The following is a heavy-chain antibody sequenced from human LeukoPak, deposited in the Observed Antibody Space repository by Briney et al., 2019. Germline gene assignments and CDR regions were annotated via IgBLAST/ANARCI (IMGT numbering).Heavy chain of an antibody. D-gene: IGHD5-18*01. J-gene: IGHJ6*02. Sequence: SETLSLTCTVSGGSISSYYWSWIRQPPGKGLEWIGYIYYSGSTNYNPSLKSRVTISVDTSKNQFSLKLSSVTAADTAVYYCARRSSSAQLWFPLYGMDVWGQGTTVTVSS. CDR3: ARRSSSAQLWFPLYGMDV. V-gene: IGHV4-59*08. CDR1: GGSISSYY. CDR2: IYYSGST.